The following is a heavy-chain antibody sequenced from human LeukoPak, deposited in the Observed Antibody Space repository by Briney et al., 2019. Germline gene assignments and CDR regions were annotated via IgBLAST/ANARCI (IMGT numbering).Heavy chain of an antibody. CDR2: ISAYNGNT. CDR1: GYTFTSYG. CDR3: ARGLDYYDSSGIGD. D-gene: IGHD3-22*01. Sequence: GASVKVSCKASGYTFTSYGISWVRQAPGQGLEWMGWISAYNGNTNYAQKLQGRVTMTTDTSTSTAYMELRSLRSDDTAVYYCARGLDYYDSSGIGDWGQGTLVTVSS. J-gene: IGHJ4*02. V-gene: IGHV1-18*01.